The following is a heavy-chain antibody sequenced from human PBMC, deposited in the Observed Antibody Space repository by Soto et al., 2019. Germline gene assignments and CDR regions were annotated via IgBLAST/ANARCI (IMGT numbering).Heavy chain of an antibody. CDR2: ISYDGSHK. V-gene: IGHV3-30*18. CDR1: GFTFRSYG. CDR3: AKDLGLDGSASYPYS. D-gene: IGHD3-10*01. J-gene: IGHJ4*02. Sequence: QVQLVESGGGVVQPGRSLRISCAASGFTFRSYGMHWVRHTPGKGLEWLAVISYDGSHKLHADSVKGRFTISRDNSKNTLSLQMNSLRVEDTAVYYCAKDLGLDGSASYPYSWCQGTLVTVSS.